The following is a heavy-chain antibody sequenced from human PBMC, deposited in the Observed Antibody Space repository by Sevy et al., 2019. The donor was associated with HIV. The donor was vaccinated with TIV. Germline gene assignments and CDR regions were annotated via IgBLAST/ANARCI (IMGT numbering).Heavy chain of an antibody. CDR3: ARVLSGQQVASTKAAAFDI. V-gene: IGHV3-7*03. CDR1: GFTFSSYW. D-gene: IGHD2-15*01. Sequence: GGSLRLSCAASGFTFSSYWMSWVRQAPGKGLEWVANIKQDGSEKYYVDSVKGRFTISRDNAKNSLYLQMNSLRAEDTAVDYCARVLSGQQVASTKAAAFDIWGQGTMVTVSS. CDR2: IKQDGSEK. J-gene: IGHJ3*02.